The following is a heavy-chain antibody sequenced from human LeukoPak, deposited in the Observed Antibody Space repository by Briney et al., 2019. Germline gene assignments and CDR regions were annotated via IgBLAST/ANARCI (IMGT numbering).Heavy chain of an antibody. J-gene: IGHJ4*02. D-gene: IGHD5-12*01. CDR3: AKDQNMVATAPFDC. CDR2: ISGDAGST. Sequence: GGSLRLSCAASGFTFSSYAMSWVRQAPGKGLEWVSAISGDAGSTYYADSVKGRYTISRDNSKNTLYLQMNSLRAEDTAIYYCAKDQNMVATAPFDCWGQGTLVTVSS. V-gene: IGHV3-23*01. CDR1: GFTFSSYA.